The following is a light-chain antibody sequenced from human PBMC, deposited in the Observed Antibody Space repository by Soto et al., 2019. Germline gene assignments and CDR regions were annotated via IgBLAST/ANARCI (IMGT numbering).Light chain of an antibody. V-gene: IGKV3-15*01. CDR3: QQYSNWPPIT. CDR2: DTS. Sequence: EMVMTQSPATLSVSPGERATLSCRASQSVSSKLAWYQQKPGQAPRLLIYDTSTRATGIPAWFSGSGSGTEFTLTISSLQSEDFAVYYCQQYSNWPPITFGQGTRLEIK. CDR1: QSVSSK. J-gene: IGKJ5*01.